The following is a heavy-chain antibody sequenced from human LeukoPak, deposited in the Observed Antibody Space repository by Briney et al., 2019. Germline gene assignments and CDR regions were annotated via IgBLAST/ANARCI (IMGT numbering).Heavy chain of an antibody. CDR2: MNPNSGST. V-gene: IGHV1-8*03. CDR3: ARPSRDYYMDV. CDR1: GYTFTSYD. Sequence: GASVRVSCKASGYTFTSYDINWVRQATGQGLEWMGWMNPNSGSTGYAQKFQGRVTITRNTSISTAYMELSSLRSEDTAVYYCARPSRDYYMDVWGKGTTVTVSS. J-gene: IGHJ6*03.